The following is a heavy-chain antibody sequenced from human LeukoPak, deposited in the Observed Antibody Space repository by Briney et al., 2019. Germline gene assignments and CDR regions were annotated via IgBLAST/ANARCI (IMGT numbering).Heavy chain of an antibody. V-gene: IGHV1-46*01. J-gene: IGHJ5*02. Sequence: ASVKVSCKASGYTFTSYGISWVRQAPGQGLEWMGIINPSGGSTSYAQKFQGRVTMTRDTSTSTVYMELSSLRSEDTAVYYCARVTTWGVWFDPWGQGTLVTVSS. CDR2: INPSGGST. D-gene: IGHD7-27*01. CDR1: GYTFTSYG. CDR3: ARVTTWGVWFDP.